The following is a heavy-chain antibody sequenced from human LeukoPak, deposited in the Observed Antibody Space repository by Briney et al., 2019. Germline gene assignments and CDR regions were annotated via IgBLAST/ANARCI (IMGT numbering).Heavy chain of an antibody. CDR2: ISPYSDNT. CDR3: ARALGYQLLSWWFDP. D-gene: IGHD2-2*01. CDR1: GYTFTSSV. Sequence: ASVKVSCKASGYTFTSSVISWVRQAPGQGLEWMGWISPYSDNTNYAQKLQGRVTMTTDTSTSTAYMELRSLRSDDTAVYYCARALGYQLLSWWFDPWGQGTLVTVSS. J-gene: IGHJ5*02. V-gene: IGHV1-18*01.